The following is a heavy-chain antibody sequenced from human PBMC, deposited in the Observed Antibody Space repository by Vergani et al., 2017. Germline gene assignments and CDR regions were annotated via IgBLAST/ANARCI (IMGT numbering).Heavy chain of an antibody. CDR3: ASSRIYYGARSPDY. V-gene: IGHV4-59*02. J-gene: IGHJ4*02. CDR1: GASVNSYY. CDR2: VSFRGDT. Sequence: QVKLQESGPGLVKPSETLALTCTVSGASVNSYYWSWIRQPPGKGLEWMGYVSFRGDTLYDPSVKGRMNISLNTSSNQFSLYLTSVTAADTADYYCASSRIYYGARSPDYWGQGTQVTVSS. D-gene: IGHD4/OR15-4a*01.